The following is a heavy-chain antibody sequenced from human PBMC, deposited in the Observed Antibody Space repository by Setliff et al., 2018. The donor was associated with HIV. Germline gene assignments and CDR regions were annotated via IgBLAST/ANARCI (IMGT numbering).Heavy chain of an antibody. D-gene: IGHD4-17*01. Sequence: PSETLSLTCSVSGVSISNYYWSWIRQPPGKGLEWIGFIYSSGSTNYNPSLKSRVTISVDTSKNQFSLKLNSVTAADTAVYYGARNVGGLRSAVNWFDPWGQGTLVTVSS. CDR1: GVSISNYY. J-gene: IGHJ5*02. V-gene: IGHV4-59*08. CDR3: ARNVGGLRSAVNWFDP. CDR2: IYSSGST.